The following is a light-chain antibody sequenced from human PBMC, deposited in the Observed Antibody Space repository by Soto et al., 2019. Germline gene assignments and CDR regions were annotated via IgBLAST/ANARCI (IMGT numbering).Light chain of an antibody. J-gene: IGKJ3*01. V-gene: IGKV3-20*01. Sequence: EIVLTQSPGTLSLSPGERATLSCRASQTVTNNFLAWYQQKPGQAPRLLIFGASSRATGIPDRFGGSGSGTDFSLTISSLEPEDFAVYYCPQYGSSPLFTFGPGTKVDFK. CDR3: PQYGSSPLFT. CDR1: QTVTNNF. CDR2: GAS.